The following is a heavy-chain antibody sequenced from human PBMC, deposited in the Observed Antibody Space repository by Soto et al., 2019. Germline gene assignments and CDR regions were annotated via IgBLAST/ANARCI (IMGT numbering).Heavy chain of an antibody. D-gene: IGHD3-10*01. Sequence: SETLSLTCTVSGGSISSYYWSWIRQPPGKGLEWIGYIFYSGSTNYNPSLRTRVTISRDTSKNQFSLKLTSVTAADTAVYFCARYRLYYDTGSFPYYFDHWGQGTLVTVSS. CDR2: IFYSGST. J-gene: IGHJ4*02. CDR3: ARYRLYYDTGSFPYYFDH. CDR1: GGSISSYY. V-gene: IGHV4-59*08.